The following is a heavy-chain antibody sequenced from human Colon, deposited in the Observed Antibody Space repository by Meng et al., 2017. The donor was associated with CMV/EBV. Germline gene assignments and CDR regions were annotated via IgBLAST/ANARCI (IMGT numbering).Heavy chain of an antibody. Sequence: SVKVSCKASGGTLSSHGFSWVRQAPGQGLEWVGGIIPMFGTANYAQTFRGRVTITTDDSTSTAYMELRSLRSEDTAVYYCARYEDYCSDTACFLGPYFDNWGQGTLVTVSS. V-gene: IGHV1-69*05. CDR3: ARYEDYCSDTACFLGPYFDN. J-gene: IGHJ4*02. CDR1: GGTLSSHG. D-gene: IGHD2-2*01. CDR2: IIPMFGTA.